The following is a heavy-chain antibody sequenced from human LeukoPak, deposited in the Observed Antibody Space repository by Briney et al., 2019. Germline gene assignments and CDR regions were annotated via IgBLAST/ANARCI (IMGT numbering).Heavy chain of an antibody. CDR1: GFTFSIFP. J-gene: IGHJ4*02. D-gene: IGHD3-3*01. V-gene: IGHV3-30*04. CDR2: ISSGSEK. CDR3: ARDLELSAVYYFDS. Sequence: QPGGSLRLSCEASGFTFSIFPMHWVHQAPGKGLEWVALISSGSEKYYADSVKGRFTISRDDSKNMLYLQMNSLRADDTAVYYCARDLELSAVYYFDSWGQGTLVIVSS.